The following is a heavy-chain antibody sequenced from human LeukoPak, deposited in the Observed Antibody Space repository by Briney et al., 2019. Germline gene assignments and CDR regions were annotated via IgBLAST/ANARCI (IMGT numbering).Heavy chain of an antibody. V-gene: IGHV4-39*07. Sequence: SETLSLTCTVSGGSISSSSYYWGWIRQPPGKGLEWIGSIYYSGSTYYNPSLKSRVTVSVDTSKNQFSLKLSSVTAADTAVYYCARLYSSSPAEYFQHWGQGTLVTVSS. CDR1: GGSISSSSYY. CDR3: ARLYSSSPAEYFQH. J-gene: IGHJ1*01. D-gene: IGHD6-13*01. CDR2: IYYSGST.